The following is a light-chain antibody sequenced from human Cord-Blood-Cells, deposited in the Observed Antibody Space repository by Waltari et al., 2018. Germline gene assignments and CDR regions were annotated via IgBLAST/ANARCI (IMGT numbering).Light chain of an antibody. CDR1: SSAVGSYKL. Sequence: QSALTQPASVSGSPGQSITISCTGTSSAVGSYKLVSWYQHHPGKAPKLMIYEGSKRPSGVSNRFSGSKSGNTASLTISGLQAEDEADYYCCSYAGSSTFVVFGGGTKLTVL. V-gene: IGLV2-23*03. CDR2: EGS. CDR3: CSYAGSSTFVV. J-gene: IGLJ2*01.